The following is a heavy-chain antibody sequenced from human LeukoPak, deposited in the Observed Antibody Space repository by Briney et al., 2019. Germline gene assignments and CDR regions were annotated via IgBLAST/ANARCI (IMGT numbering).Heavy chain of an antibody. D-gene: IGHD2-15*01. J-gene: IGHJ4*02. CDR3: ARGGKYCSGGSCFLDY. Sequence: AAVKVSCKASGYTFTSYGISWVRQAPGQGLEWMGWISAYNGNTNYAQKLQGRVTMTTDTSTSTAYMELRSLRSDGTAVYYCARGGKYCSGGSCFLDYWGQGTLVTVSS. CDR2: ISAYNGNT. V-gene: IGHV1-18*01. CDR1: GYTFTSYG.